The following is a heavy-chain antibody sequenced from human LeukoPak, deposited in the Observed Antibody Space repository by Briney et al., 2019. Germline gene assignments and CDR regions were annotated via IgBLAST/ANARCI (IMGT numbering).Heavy chain of an antibody. Sequence: GGSLRLSCAASGITFSAYGMHWVRQAPGKGLEWVAFIRYDGSNKYYADSVKGRFTISRDNSKNTLYLQMNSLRAEDTAVYYCARAEGYYDSSGYYVWGQGTLVTVS. CDR1: GITFSAYG. CDR2: IRYDGSNK. J-gene: IGHJ4*02. CDR3: ARAEGYYDSSGYYV. V-gene: IGHV3-30*02. D-gene: IGHD3-22*01.